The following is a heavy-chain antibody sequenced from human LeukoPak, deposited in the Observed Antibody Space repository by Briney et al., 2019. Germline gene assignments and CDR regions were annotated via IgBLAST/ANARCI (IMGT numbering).Heavy chain of an antibody. CDR1: GFTFSDYY. Sequence: GGSLRLSCAASGFTFSDYYMSWIRQAPGKGLEWVGRIKSKVDGGTTDYAAPVKGRFTISRDDSKNTVFLQMNSLKTEDAAVYYCSTGGYFFDYWGQGTLVTVSS. CDR3: STGGYFFDY. CDR2: IKSKVDGGTT. J-gene: IGHJ4*02. V-gene: IGHV3-15*01.